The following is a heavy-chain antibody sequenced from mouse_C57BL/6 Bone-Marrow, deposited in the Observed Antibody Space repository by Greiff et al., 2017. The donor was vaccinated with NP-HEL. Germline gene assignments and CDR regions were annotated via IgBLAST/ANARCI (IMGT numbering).Heavy chain of an antibody. D-gene: IGHD2-3*01. CDR2: INPNNGGT. CDR3: AMGWFLYFDV. Sequence: EVQLVESGPELVKPGASVKIPCKASGYTFTDYNMDWVKQSHGKSLEWIGDINPNNGGTIYNQKFKGKATLTVDKSSSTAYMELRSLTSEDTAVYYCAMGWFLYFDVWGTGTTVTVSS. J-gene: IGHJ1*03. CDR1: GYTFTDYN. V-gene: IGHV1-18*01.